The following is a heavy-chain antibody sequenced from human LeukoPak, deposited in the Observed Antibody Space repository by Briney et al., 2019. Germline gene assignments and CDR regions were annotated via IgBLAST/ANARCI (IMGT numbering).Heavy chain of an antibody. J-gene: IGHJ4*02. Sequence: ASVKVSCKPSGYTFNTYGVNWVRQAPGQGLEWMGWINTKTGNPTYAQGFTGRFVFSLDTSVSTAYLQISSLKAEDTALYFCARDDTYFYDSSGHGFDFWGPGTLVTVSS. CDR2: INTKTGNP. D-gene: IGHD3-22*01. V-gene: IGHV7-4-1*02. CDR3: ARDDTYFYDSSGHGFDF. CDR1: GYTFNTYG.